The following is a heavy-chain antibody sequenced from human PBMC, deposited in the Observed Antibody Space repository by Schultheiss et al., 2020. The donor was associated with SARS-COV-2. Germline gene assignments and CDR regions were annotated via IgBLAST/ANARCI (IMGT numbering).Heavy chain of an antibody. CDR3: ARRAYGGISDY. CDR2: NYYSEST. CDR1: GGSISSYY. J-gene: IGHJ4*02. Sequence: SETLSLTCTVSGGSISSYYWSWIRQPPGKGLEWIGSNYYSESTYYNPSLKSRVTISVDTSKNQFSLKLSSVTAADTAVYYCARRAYGGISDYWGQGTLVTVSS. D-gene: IGHD4-23*01. V-gene: IGHV4-59*05.